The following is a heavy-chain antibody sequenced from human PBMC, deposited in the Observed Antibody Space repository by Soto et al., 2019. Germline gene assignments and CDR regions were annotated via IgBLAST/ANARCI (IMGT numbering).Heavy chain of an antibody. V-gene: IGHV1-8*01. CDR2: MNPNSGNT. CDR1: GYTFTSYD. D-gene: IGHD3-3*01. Sequence: ASVKVSCKASGYTFTSYDINWVRQATGQGLEWMGWMNPNSGNTGYAQKFQGRVTMTRNTSISTAYMELSSLRSEDTAVYYCARVASYDFWSGYRFFDNYYDMDVWGKGTTVTVS. J-gene: IGHJ6*03. CDR3: ARVASYDFWSGYRFFDNYYDMDV.